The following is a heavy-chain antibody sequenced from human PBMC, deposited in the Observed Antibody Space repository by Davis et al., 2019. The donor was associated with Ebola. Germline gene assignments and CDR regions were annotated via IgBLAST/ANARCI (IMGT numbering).Heavy chain of an antibody. CDR2: IYYSGST. V-gene: IGHV4-30-4*01. CDR1: GGSISSGDYY. D-gene: IGHD6-19*01. CDR3: ARASATALAGLPYLPDWYFDL. J-gene: IGHJ2*01. Sequence: SETLSLTCTVSGGSISSGDYYWSWIRQPPGKGLEWIGYIYYSGSTYYNPSLKSRVTISVDTSKNQFSLKLSSVTAADTAVYYSARASATALAGLPYLPDWYFDLWGRGTLVTVSS.